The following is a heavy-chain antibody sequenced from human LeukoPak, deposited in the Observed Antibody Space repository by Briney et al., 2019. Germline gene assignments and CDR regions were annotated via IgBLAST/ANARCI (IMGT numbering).Heavy chain of an antibody. J-gene: IGHJ5*02. V-gene: IGHV3-30*18. D-gene: IGHD2-15*01. CDR2: ISYDGTNK. CDR3: AKGIDGGLDP. CDR1: GFTFSSYD. Sequence: PGRSLRLSCAASGFTFSSYDIHWVRQAPGKGLEWVAVISYDGTNKYYADSVRGRFTVSRDNSKNTLYLQMNSLRAEDTAVYYCAKGIDGGLDPWGQGTLVTVSS.